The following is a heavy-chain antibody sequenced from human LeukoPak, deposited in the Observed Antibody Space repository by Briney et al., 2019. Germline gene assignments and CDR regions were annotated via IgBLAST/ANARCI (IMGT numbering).Heavy chain of an antibody. CDR2: ISSSTSTI. D-gene: IGHD1-26*01. CDR3: ARDSIVGAPFAY. CDR1: GFTFSSYS. Sequence: GGSLILSCAASGFTFSSYSMNWVRQAPGKGLEWVSYISSSTSTIYYADSVKGRFTISRDNAKSSLYLQMNSLRDEDTAVYYCARDSIVGAPFAYWGQGTLVTVSS. J-gene: IGHJ4*02. V-gene: IGHV3-48*02.